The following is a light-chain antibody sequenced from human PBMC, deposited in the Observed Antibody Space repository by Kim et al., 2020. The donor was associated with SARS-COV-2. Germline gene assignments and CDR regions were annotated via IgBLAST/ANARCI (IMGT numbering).Light chain of an antibody. CDR3: QQTYKTPRT. V-gene: IGKV1-39*01. Sequence: ASVGDRVTITCRPTQSVGTASHWFQQKTGKAPSRLSYATSNLQSGVPSRFRGSGYGTDFTLTINSLQPEDFATFFCQQTYKTPRTLGGGTKVDIK. CDR1: QSVGTA. CDR2: ATS. J-gene: IGKJ4*01.